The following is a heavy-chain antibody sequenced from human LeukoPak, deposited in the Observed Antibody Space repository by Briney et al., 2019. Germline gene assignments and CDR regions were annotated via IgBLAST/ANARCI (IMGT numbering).Heavy chain of an antibody. CDR2: IWYDGSNR. J-gene: IGHJ4*02. CDR3: VRDKLTGASRLDY. D-gene: IGHD7-27*01. CDR1: GFTFSSYG. Sequence: GGSLRLSCAASGFTFSSYGMHWVRQAPGKGLEWVAVIWYDGSNRYYADSVKGRFTISRDNAKNSLYLQMNSLRAEDTAVYYCVRDKLTGASRLDYWGQGTLLTVSS. V-gene: IGHV3-33*01.